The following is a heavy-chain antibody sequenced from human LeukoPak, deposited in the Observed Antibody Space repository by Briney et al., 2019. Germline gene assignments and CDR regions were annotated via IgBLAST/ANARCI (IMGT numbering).Heavy chain of an antibody. V-gene: IGHV1-46*01. D-gene: IGHD4-11*01. J-gene: IGHJ4*02. Sequence: ASVKVSCKASGGTFSSYAISWVRQAPGQGLEWMGIINPSGGSTSYAQKFQGRVTITTDTSLTTAYMELGSLRYEDTAVYYCARVGYSNSYDYWGQGTLVTVSS. CDR1: GGTFSSYA. CDR2: INPSGGST. CDR3: ARVGYSNSYDY.